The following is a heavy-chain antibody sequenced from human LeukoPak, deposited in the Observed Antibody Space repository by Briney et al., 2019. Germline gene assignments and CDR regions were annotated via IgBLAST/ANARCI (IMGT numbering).Heavy chain of an antibody. D-gene: IGHD3-22*01. Sequence: GASVKVSCKASGYTFTRYDINWVRQATGQGLEWMGWINTKSGMTGHAQKFQGRITITKDTSISTVYMELSSLSSEDTAVYLCARVDGSVDYWGQGTLVTVSS. CDR2: INTKSGMT. CDR1: GYTFTRYD. J-gene: IGHJ4*02. V-gene: IGHV1-8*03. CDR3: ARVDGSVDY.